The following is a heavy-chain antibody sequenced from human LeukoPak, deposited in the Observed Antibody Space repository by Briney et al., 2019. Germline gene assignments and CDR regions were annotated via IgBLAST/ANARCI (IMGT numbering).Heavy chain of an antibody. V-gene: IGHV1-2*02. CDR1: GYTFTGYY. CDR3: ARAWFGELLAYDP. CDR2: INPNSGGT. D-gene: IGHD3-10*01. J-gene: IGHJ5*02. Sequence: ASVKVSCKASGYTFTGYYVHWVRQAPGQGLEWMGWINPNSGGTNYAQKFQGRVTMTRDTSISTAYMELSRLRSDDTAVYYCARAWFGELLAYDPWGQGTLVTVSS.